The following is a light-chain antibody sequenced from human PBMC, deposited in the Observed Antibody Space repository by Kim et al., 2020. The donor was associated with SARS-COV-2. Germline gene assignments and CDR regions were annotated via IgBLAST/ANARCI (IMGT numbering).Light chain of an antibody. V-gene: IGKV3-11*01. CDR1: QGVSSY. Sequence: SLPPGERATLSCGASQGVSSYLAWYQQKPGQAPRLLIYDASTRATGIPARFSGSGSGTDFTLTISSLEPEDFAVYYCQQRSNWLTFGGGTKVDIK. J-gene: IGKJ4*01. CDR2: DAS. CDR3: QQRSNWLT.